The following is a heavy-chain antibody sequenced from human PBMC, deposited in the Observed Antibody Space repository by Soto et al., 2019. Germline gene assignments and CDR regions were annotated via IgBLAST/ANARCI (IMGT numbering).Heavy chain of an antibody. V-gene: IGHV4-34*01. Sequence: QVQLQQWGAGLLKPSETLSLTCAVYGGSFSGYYWSWIRQPPGKGLEWIGEINHSGSTNYNPSLKSRVTIAVDTSKNQFSLKLSSVTAADTAVYYCARASSGWYSAGWFDPWGQGTLVTVSS. D-gene: IGHD6-19*01. CDR3: ARASSGWYSAGWFDP. CDR1: GGSFSGYY. CDR2: INHSGST. J-gene: IGHJ5*02.